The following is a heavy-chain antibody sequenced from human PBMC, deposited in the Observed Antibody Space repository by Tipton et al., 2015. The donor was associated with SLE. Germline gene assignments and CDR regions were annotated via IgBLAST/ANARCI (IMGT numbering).Heavy chain of an antibody. CDR3: AKGFGQGYCSGGSCFDAFDI. CDR1: GFTFDDYA. CDR2: ISWNSGSI. J-gene: IGHJ3*02. D-gene: IGHD2-15*01. V-gene: IGHV3-9*01. Sequence: QLVQSGGGLVQPGWSLRLSCAASGFTFDDYAMHWVRQAPGKGLEWVSGISWNSGSIGYADSVKGRFTISRDNAKNSLYLQMNSLRAEDTALYYCAKGFGQGYCSGGSCFDAFDIWGQGTMVTVSS.